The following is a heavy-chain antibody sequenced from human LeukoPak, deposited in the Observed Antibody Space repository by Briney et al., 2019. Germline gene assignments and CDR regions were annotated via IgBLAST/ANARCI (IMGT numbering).Heavy chain of an antibody. J-gene: IGHJ4*02. CDR3: ARGSAARPDFSDY. CDR2: INPNSGGT. V-gene: IGHV1-2*06. D-gene: IGHD6-6*01. CDR1: GGTFISYA. Sequence: ASVKVSCKASGGTFISYATSWVRQAPGQGLEWMGRINPNSGGTNYAQKFQGRVTMTRDTSISTAYMELSRLRSDDTAVYYCARGSAARPDFSDYWGQGTLVTVSS.